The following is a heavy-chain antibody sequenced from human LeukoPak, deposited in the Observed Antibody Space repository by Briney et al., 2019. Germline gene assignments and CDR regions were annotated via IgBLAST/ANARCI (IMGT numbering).Heavy chain of an antibody. CDR2: ISYDGIYK. D-gene: IGHD6-19*01. V-gene: IGHV3-30-3*01. J-gene: IGHJ4*02. CDR1: GFTFSSNA. CDR3: ANKHPPLAGLRGPLDY. Sequence: GGSLRLSGAASGFTFSSNAMNWVRQAPGRGLEWVAIISYDGIYKYYADSVKGRFTISRDNSKNTLYLQMNSLRAEDTAIYFCANKHPPLAGLRGPLDYWGQGTLVTVSS.